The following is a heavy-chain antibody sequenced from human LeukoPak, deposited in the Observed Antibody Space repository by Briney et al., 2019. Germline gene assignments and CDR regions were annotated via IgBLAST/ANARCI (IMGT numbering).Heavy chain of an antibody. CDR2: IHTSGST. J-gene: IGHJ4*02. D-gene: IGHD3-22*01. CDR1: GGSISNY. V-gene: IGHV4-4*07. Sequence: PSETLSLTCTVSGGSISNYWSWIRQPAGKGLEWIGRIHTSGSTKYNPSLKSRVTMSGDTSKNQFSLKLSSVTAADTAVYYCARGRYYYDSSGYYLFDYWGQGTLVTVSS. CDR3: ARGRYYYDSSGYYLFDY.